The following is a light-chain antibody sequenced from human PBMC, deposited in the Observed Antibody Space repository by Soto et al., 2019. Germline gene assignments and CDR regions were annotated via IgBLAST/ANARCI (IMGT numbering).Light chain of an antibody. Sequence: QSALTQPASVSGSPGQSITISCTGTSSDVGGYNYVSWYQQHPGKAPKLMIYDVSNRPSGVSNRFSGSKSGNTASLTISGLQAEDEAYYDCISYTSSSTLVFGGGTKLTVL. V-gene: IGLV2-14*01. CDR1: SSDVGGYNY. CDR3: ISYTSSSTLV. CDR2: DVS. J-gene: IGLJ2*01.